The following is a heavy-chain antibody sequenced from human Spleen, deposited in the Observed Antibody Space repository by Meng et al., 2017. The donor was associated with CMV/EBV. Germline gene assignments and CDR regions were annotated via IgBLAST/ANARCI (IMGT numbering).Heavy chain of an antibody. CDR1: GYTFTSYG. D-gene: IGHD3-9*01. V-gene: IGHV1-18*01. CDR3: ARVTPTRLVDY. J-gene: IGHJ4*02. Sequence: SVKVSCKASGYTFTSYGISWVRQAPGQGLEWMGWISAYNGNTNYAQKLQGRVTMTTDTSTSTAYKELRSLRSDDTAVYYCARVTPTRLVDYWGQGTLVTVSS. CDR2: ISAYNGNT.